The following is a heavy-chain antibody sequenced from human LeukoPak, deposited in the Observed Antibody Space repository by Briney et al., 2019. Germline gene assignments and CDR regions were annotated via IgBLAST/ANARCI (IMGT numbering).Heavy chain of an antibody. CDR1: GGSISSHY. V-gene: IGHV4-59*11. CDR2: IYYSGST. J-gene: IGHJ2*01. Sequence: SETLSLTCTVSGGSISSHYWSWIRQPPGKGLEWIGYIYYSGSTNYNPSLKSRVTISVDTSKNQFSLKLSSVTAADTAVYYCARGPIAVAGMTSLGYFDLWGRGTLVTVFS. CDR3: ARGPIAVAGMTSLGYFDL. D-gene: IGHD6-19*01.